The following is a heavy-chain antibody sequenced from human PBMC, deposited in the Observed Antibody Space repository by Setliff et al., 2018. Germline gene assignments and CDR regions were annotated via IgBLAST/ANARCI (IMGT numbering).Heavy chain of an antibody. CDR1: GVSITSGHY. Sequence: SETLSLTCGVSGVSITSGHYWGWIRQSPGKGLEWLATIHQRGRTYYNPSLNGRVTISLDTSKNHFSLKLRSVTAEDSAVYYCASPGRDNLDSPFDAFDIWGQGTKVTVS. V-gene: IGHV4-38-2*01. CDR2: IHQRGRT. D-gene: IGHD3-3*01. CDR3: ASPGRDNLDSPFDAFDI. J-gene: IGHJ3*02.